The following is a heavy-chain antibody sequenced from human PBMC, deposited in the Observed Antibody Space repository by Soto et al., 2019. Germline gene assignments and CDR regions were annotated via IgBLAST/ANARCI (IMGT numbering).Heavy chain of an antibody. J-gene: IGHJ6*02. V-gene: IGHV3-30*18. CDR1: GFSLSNNG. D-gene: IGHD3-22*01. CDR3: AKGGSGNYLTYYYYYGIDG. CDR2: ISYDGNNK. Sequence: PGGSLRLSCAAYGFSLSNNGMHWVRQAPGKGLEWVAVISYDGNNKYYADSVKGRFTISRDNSKNTVYLEMNNLRAEDTAMYYCAKGGSGNYLTYYYYYGIDGWGQGTTVTVSS.